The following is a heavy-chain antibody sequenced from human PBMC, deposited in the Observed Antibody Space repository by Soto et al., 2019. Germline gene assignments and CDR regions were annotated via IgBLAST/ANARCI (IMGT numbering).Heavy chain of an antibody. CDR3: AKTGAAGVTGDV. J-gene: IGHJ6*02. Sequence: EVQVLESGGGLVQPGGSLRLSCAASGFTFSSYAMSWVRQAPGKGLEWVSGNSDSGGSTYYADSVKGRFTISRDNSKNTLYLQSNSLRVEATAVYYCAKTGAAGVTGDVWGQGTTVAVSS. V-gene: IGHV3-23*01. CDR1: GFTFSSYA. CDR2: NSDSGGST. D-gene: IGHD2-15*01.